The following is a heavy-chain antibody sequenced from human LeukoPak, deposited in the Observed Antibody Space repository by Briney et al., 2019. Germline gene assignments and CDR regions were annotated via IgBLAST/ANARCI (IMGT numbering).Heavy chain of an antibody. V-gene: IGHV4-59*01. J-gene: IGHJ5*02. CDR2: IYYSGST. D-gene: IGHD1-26*01. Sequence: SETLSLTCTVSGDSISSYYWSWIRQPPGKGLEWIGYIYYSGSTNYNPSLKSRVTISVDTSKNQFSLRLNSVTAADTAVYYCARSRAFNSGAFDPWGQGSLVTVSS. CDR3: ARSRAFNSGAFDP. CDR1: GDSISSYY.